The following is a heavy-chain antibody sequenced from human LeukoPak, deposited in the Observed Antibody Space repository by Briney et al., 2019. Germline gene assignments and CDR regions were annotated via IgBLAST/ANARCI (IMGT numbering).Heavy chain of an antibody. V-gene: IGHV4-39*01. J-gene: IGHJ4*02. CDR3: ARHLSGDYGPPV. CDR1: GGSISSSSYY. CDR2: IYYSGST. Sequence: KASDTLSLTCTVSGGSISSSSYYWGWIRQPPGKGLEWIGSIYYSGSTYYNPSLKSRVTISVDTSKNQFSLKLSSVTDADTAVYYCARHLSGDYGPPVWGQGTLVTVSS. D-gene: IGHD4-17*01.